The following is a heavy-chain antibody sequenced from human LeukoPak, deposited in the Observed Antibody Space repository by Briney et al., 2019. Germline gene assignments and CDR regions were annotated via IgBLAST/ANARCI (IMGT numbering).Heavy chain of an antibody. CDR3: ARAHIAMATYWYFDL. V-gene: IGHV4-4*02. CDR1: ISSSNW. J-gene: IGHJ2*01. Sequence: SETLSLTCAVSISSSNWWSWVRQPPGKGLEWIGEIYHSGSTNYNPSLKSRVTISVDKSKNQFSLKLSSVTAADTAVYYCARAHIAMATYWYFDLWGRGTLVTVSS. D-gene: IGHD6-19*01. CDR2: IYHSGST.